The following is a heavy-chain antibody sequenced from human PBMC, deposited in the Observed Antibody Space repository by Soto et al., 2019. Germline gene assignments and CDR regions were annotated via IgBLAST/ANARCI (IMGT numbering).Heavy chain of an antibody. J-gene: IGHJ5*02. D-gene: IGHD6-13*01. V-gene: IGHV3-48*02. CDR1: GFTFSSYS. CDR3: ARDWEPYSSSCSWFDP. CDR2: ISSSSSTI. Sequence: GESLKISCAASGFTFSSYSMNWVRQAPGKGLEWVSYISSSSSTIYYADSVKGRFTISRDNAKNSLYLQMNSLRDEDTAVYYCARDWEPYSSSCSWFDPWGQGTLVTVSS.